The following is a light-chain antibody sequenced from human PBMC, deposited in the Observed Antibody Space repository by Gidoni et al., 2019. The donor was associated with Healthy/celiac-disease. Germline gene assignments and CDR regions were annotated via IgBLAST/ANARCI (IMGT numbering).Light chain of an antibody. CDR2: AAS. CDR1: QGIRND. CDR3: LQDYNYPPT. Sequence: AIQMTQSPSSQSASVGDRVTITFRASQGIRNDLGWYQQKPGKAPKLLIYAASSLQSGVPSRFSGSGSGTDFTLTISSLQPEDFATYNCLQDYNYPPTFGQGTKLEIK. J-gene: IGKJ2*01. V-gene: IGKV1-6*01.